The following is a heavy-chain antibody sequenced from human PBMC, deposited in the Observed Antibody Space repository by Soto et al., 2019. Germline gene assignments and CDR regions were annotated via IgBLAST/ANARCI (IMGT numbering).Heavy chain of an antibody. CDR3: AKEGGIAVAGKAGYYYYYGMDV. J-gene: IGHJ6*02. V-gene: IGHV3-30*18. D-gene: IGHD6-19*01. CDR1: GFTFSSYG. CDR2: ISYDGSNK. Sequence: GGSLRLSCAASGFTFSSYGMHWVRQAPGKGLEWVAVISYDGSNKYYADSVRGRFTISRDNSKNTLYLQMNSLRAEDTAVYYCAKEGGIAVAGKAGYYYYYGMDVWGQGTTVTVSS.